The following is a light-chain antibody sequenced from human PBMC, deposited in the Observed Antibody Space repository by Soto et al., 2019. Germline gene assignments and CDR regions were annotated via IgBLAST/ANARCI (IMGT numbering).Light chain of an antibody. CDR3: HQYATRFT. V-gene: IGKV3-20*01. CDR1: QSVSSSS. Sequence: EIVLTQSPGTLSLSPGERATLSCRASQSVSSSSLAWYQQKPGQAPRLLIYGASSRATGIPDRFSGSGSGTDFTLTISRLEPEYFAVYYCHQYATRFTFGPGTKVDIK. J-gene: IGKJ3*01. CDR2: GAS.